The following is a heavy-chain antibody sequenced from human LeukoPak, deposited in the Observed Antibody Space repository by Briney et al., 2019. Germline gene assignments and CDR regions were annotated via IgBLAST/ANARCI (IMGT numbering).Heavy chain of an antibody. Sequence: ASVKVSCKASGYTFTCYYMHWVRQAPGQGLEWMGIINPSGGSTSYAQKFQGRVTMTRDTSTSTVYMELSSLRSEDTAVYYCARGNPLRYFDWLSEPFDYWGQGTLVTVSS. D-gene: IGHD3-9*01. CDR2: INPSGGST. J-gene: IGHJ4*02. CDR1: GYTFTCYY. V-gene: IGHV1-46*01. CDR3: ARGNPLRYFDWLSEPFDY.